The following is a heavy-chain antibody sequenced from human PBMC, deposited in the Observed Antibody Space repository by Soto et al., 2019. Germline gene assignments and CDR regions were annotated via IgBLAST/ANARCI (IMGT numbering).Heavy chain of an antibody. CDR1: GLPFSSYA. Sequence: SCVASGLPFSSYAMSLVRQTPGKGLEWVSGISGSGGRTYYADSVKGRFTVSRDNSNNTLSLQMHILRVEDTAVYFCAKGGYYSLFDIWGQGTMVTV. D-gene: IGHD3-16*01. V-gene: IGHV3-23*01. CDR2: ISGSGGRT. J-gene: IGHJ3*02. CDR3: AKGGYYSLFDI.